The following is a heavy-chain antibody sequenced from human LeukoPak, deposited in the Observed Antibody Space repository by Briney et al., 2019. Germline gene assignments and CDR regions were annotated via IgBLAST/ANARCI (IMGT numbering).Heavy chain of an antibody. J-gene: IGHJ4*02. CDR2: IKQDGSEK. Sequence: GGSLRLSCAASGFTFSSYWMSWVRQAPGKGLEWVANIKQDGSEKYYVDSVKGRFTISRDNAKNPLYLQMNSLRAEDTAVYYCARDFSPNYDFWSGSLYYFDYWGQGTLVTVSS. V-gene: IGHV3-7*01. CDR1: GFTFSSYW. D-gene: IGHD3-3*01. CDR3: ARDFSPNYDFWSGSLYYFDY.